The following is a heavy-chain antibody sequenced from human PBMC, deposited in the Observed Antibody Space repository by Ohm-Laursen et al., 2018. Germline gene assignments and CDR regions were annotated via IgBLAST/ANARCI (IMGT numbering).Heavy chain of an antibody. CDR2: INSDGSYT. CDR3: VTFGIDWALSY. J-gene: IGHJ4*02. CDR1: GFTFSSYC. D-gene: IGHD3-10*01. V-gene: IGHV3-74*03. Sequence: SLRLSCAASGFTFSSYCMHWVRHTPGKGLVWVARINSDGSYTTNAYSVRGRFTISRVNAKNTLFLQMNSLRTEDTAVYYCVTFGIDWALSYWGQGIPLTVSS.